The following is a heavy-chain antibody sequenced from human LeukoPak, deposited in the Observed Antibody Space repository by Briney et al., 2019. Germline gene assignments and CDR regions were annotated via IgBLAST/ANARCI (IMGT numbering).Heavy chain of an antibody. D-gene: IGHD2-2*01. J-gene: IGHJ3*02. Sequence: SETLSLTCTVSGGSISSYYWSWIRQPPGKGLEWIGYIFYSGSTNYNPSLKSRVTISVDTSKNQFSLKLSSVTAADTAVYYCAREVVVVPAAISAWAFDIWGQGTMVTVSS. CDR1: GGSISSYY. V-gene: IGHV4-59*01. CDR3: AREVVVVPAAISAWAFDI. CDR2: IFYSGST.